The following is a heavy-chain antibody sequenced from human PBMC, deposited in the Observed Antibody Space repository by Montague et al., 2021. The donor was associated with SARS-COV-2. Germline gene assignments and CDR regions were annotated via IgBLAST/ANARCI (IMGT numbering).Heavy chain of an antibody. J-gene: IGHJ5*02. CDR2: IYYGGST. CDR1: GGSISSYY. V-gene: IGHV4-59*08. CDR3: ARLRRPDGYSYWFGP. D-gene: IGHD5-24*01. Sequence: SETLSLTCTVSGGSISSYYWSWIRQPPGKGLEWIGYIYYGGSTNYSPSFKGRVIMSVDTSNTQFSLRLTSVAAADTAVYYCARLRRPDGYSYWFGPWGQGTLVTVSS.